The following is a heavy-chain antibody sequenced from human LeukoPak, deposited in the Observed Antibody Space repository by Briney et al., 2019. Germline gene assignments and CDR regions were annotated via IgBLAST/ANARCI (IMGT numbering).Heavy chain of an antibody. CDR3: ARFKRIRITMIVVAGETNAFDI. Sequence: SETLSLTCAVYGGSFSGYYWSWIRQPPGKGLEWIGEINHSGSTNYNPSLKSRVTISVDTSKNQFSLKLSSVAAADTAVYYCARFKRIRITMIVVAGETNAFDIWGQGTMVTVSS. J-gene: IGHJ3*02. D-gene: IGHD3-22*01. CDR1: GGSFSGYY. CDR2: INHSGST. V-gene: IGHV4-34*01.